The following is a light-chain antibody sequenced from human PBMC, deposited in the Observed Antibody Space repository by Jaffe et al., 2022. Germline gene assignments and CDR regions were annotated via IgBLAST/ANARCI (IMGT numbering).Light chain of an antibody. CDR2: ATS. V-gene: IGKV3-20*01. Sequence: EVVLTQSPDTLSLSPGERATLSCRASQSVSNFHLAWYQQRPGQAPRLLIYATSTRAAGIPDRFDGSGSGTDFTLTISRLEAEDSAVYYCQQFGTSPPITFGGGTKVEI. CDR1: QSVSNFH. CDR3: QQFGTSPPIT. J-gene: IGKJ4*01.